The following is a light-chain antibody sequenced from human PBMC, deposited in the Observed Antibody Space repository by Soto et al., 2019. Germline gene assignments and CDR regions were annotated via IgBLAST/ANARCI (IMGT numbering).Light chain of an antibody. CDR2: EVR. J-gene: IGLJ3*02. V-gene: IGLV2-14*01. CDR3: FSYTSSSTWV. CDR1: SSDVGGYNY. Sequence: QSALTQPASVSGSPGQSITISCTGTSSDVGGYNYVSWYQQHPGKAPKLMIYEVRNRPSGVSNRFSGSKSGNTASLTISGLQAEDEADYYCFSYTSSSTWVFGGGTKLTVL.